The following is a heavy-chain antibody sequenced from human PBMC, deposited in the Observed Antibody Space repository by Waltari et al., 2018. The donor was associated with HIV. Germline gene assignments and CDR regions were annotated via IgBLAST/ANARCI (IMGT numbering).Heavy chain of an antibody. D-gene: IGHD3-22*01. Sequence: VQPGRSRRLSCAASGFTFSSFGIHWVRQAPGKGLEWVAVISNDGSSKYYADSVKGRFTISRDNSKNTLYLHMNSLRAEDTAVYYCASPFYSDSTTYYYGLDYWGQGTLVTVSS. CDR2: ISNDGSSK. J-gene: IGHJ4*02. V-gene: IGHV3-30-3*01. CDR3: ASPFYSDSTTYYYGLDY. CDR1: GFTFSSFG.